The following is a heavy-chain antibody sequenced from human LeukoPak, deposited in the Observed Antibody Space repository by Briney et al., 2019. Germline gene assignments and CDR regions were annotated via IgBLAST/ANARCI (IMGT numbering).Heavy chain of an antibody. V-gene: IGHV4-39*01. CDR1: GDSVSSSNYY. CDR2: LYYDGRT. Sequence: SETLSLTCTVFGDSVSSSNYYWAWFRQPPGKGLDWIGSLYYDGRTYYSPSLESRVTVSVDTSKNQFALKLTSVTAADTAVYYCASIRDTAMEIDYWGQGTLVTVSS. CDR3: ASIRDTAMEIDY. J-gene: IGHJ4*02. D-gene: IGHD5-18*01.